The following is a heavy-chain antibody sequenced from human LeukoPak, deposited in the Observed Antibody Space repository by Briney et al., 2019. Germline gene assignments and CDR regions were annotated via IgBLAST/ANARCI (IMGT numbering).Heavy chain of an antibody. D-gene: IGHD1-26*01. CDR2: INPNSGGT. V-gene: IGHV1-2*02. CDR3: ARDFFSEGSEGANRS. Sequence: GASVKVSCKASGYTFTGYYMHWVRQAPGQGLEWMGWINPNSGGTNYAQKFQGRVTMTRDTSISTAYMELSRLRSDDTAVYYCARDFFSEGSEGANRSWGQGTLVTVSS. CDR1: GYTFTGYY. J-gene: IGHJ5*02.